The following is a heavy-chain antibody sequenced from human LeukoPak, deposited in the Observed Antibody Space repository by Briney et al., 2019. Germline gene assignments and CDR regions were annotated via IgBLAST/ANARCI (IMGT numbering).Heavy chain of an antibody. J-gene: IGHJ4*01. CDR3: ARRSLGSTSAYAY. V-gene: IGHV3-30*04. CDR2: ISSDGSTD. D-gene: IGHD2-21*01. CDR1: EFLFRNYP. Sequence: PGGSLRLSCVGSEFLFRNYPMYWVRQAPGKGLEWVAVISSDGSTDYYADSVKGRVTVSRDNSKNTVYLQMNSLRDDNTAVYHCARRSLGSTSAYAYCGQGTQVTVSS.